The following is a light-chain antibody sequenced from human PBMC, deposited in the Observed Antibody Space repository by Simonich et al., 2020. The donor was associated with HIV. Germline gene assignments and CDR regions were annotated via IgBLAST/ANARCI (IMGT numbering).Light chain of an antibody. CDR2: WAS. Sequence: DIVMTQSPDSLAVSLGERATINCKSSQSLLYSSNNKNSLVWYQQKPGQPPKLLIYWASTREFGVPDRFSGSGSGTDFTLTISSLQAEDVAVYYCQQYYGSPSFGPGTKVDIK. CDR1: QSLLYSSNNKNS. V-gene: IGKV4-1*01. CDR3: QQYYGSPS. J-gene: IGKJ3*01.